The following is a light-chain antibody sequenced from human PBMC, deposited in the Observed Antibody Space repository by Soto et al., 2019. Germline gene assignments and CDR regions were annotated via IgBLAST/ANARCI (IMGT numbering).Light chain of an antibody. CDR3: QQRSNWLPIT. Sequence: IVLTQSPATLALSPGERATLSCRARQSIGTYLAWYQQKPGQAPRLLIYDASNRAAAVPARFSGSGSGTDFTLTISSVEPDDFALYYCQQRSNWLPITFGQGTRLDIK. V-gene: IGKV3-11*01. CDR2: DAS. CDR1: QSIGTY. J-gene: IGKJ5*01.